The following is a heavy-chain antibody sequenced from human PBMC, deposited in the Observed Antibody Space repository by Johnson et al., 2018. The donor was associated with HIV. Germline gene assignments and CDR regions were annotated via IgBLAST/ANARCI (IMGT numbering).Heavy chain of an antibody. Sequence: VQLVESGGGVVRPGGSLRLSCAASGFTFDDYGMTWVRQAPGKGLEWVSGINWNGGTTGYGDSVKGRFTISRDNAKNSLYVQMNSLRVEDTALYYCARGGRYCSVGICYRAFDIWGQGTMVTVSS. CDR1: GFTFDDYG. V-gene: IGHV3-20*04. J-gene: IGHJ3*02. CDR3: ARGGRYCSVGICYRAFDI. CDR2: INWNGGTT. D-gene: IGHD2-8*02.